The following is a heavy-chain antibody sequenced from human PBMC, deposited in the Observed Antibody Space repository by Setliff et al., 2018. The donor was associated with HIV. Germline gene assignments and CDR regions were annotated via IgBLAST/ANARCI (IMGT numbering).Heavy chain of an antibody. D-gene: IGHD1-26*01. V-gene: IGHV4-39*01. J-gene: IGHJ4*02. CDR3: ARLYRYGQAFDY. CDR1: GGSISSTSYY. Sequence: SETLSLTCTVSGGSISSTSYYWGWIRQHPGKGLEWIGFISYSGSTYYNPSLKSRVSISLDTSNNQVNLDLHTVTAADTAIYFCARLYRYGQAFDYWGQGTLVTVSS. CDR2: ISYSGST.